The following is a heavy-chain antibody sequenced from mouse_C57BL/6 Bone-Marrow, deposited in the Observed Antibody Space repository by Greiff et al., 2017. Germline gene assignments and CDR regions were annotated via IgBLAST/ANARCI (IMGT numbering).Heavy chain of an antibody. CDR1: GFTFSDAW. J-gene: IGHJ1*03. CDR3: TGVNYGSSHWYFDV. D-gene: IGHD1-1*01. Sequence: EVMLVESGGGLVQPGGSMKLSCAASGFTFSDAWMDWVRQSPEKGLEWVAEIRNKANNHATYYAESVKGRFTISRDDSKSSVYLQMNSLRAEDTGIYYCTGVNYGSSHWYFDVWGTGTTVTVSS. V-gene: IGHV6-6*01. CDR2: IRNKANNHAT.